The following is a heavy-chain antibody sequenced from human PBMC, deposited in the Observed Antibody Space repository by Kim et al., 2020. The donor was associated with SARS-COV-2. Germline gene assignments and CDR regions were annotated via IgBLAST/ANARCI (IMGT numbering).Heavy chain of an antibody. CDR3: ARDLSTTG. D-gene: IGHD4-17*01. CDR2: DGSDK. Sequence: DGSDKYYVDSVKGRFTISRDNAKNSLYLQMNSLRAEDTAVYYCARDLSTTGWGQGTLVTVSS. J-gene: IGHJ4*02. V-gene: IGHV3-7*01.